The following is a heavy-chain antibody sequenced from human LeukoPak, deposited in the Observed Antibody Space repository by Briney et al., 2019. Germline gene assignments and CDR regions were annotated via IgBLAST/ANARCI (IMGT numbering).Heavy chain of an antibody. CDR3: ARDLEKGIAVAGTDSPNFDY. CDR2: ISAYNGNT. CDR1: GYTFISYG. D-gene: IGHD6-19*01. J-gene: IGHJ4*02. Sequence: ASVKVSCKASGYTFISYGISWVRQAPGQGLEWMGWISAYNGNTNYAQKLQGRVTMTTDTSTSTAYMELRSLRSDDTAVYYCARDLEKGIAVAGTDSPNFDYWGQGTLVTVSS. V-gene: IGHV1-18*01.